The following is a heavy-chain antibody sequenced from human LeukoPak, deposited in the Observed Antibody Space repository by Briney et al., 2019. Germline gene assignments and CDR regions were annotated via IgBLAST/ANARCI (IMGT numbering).Heavy chain of an antibody. Sequence: SETLSLTCTVSGGSISSYYWSWIRQPPGKGLEWIGYIYYSGSTNYNPSLKSRVTISVDTSKNQFSLKLSSVTAADTAVYYCARGNYGDYSVCGQGTLVTVSS. J-gene: IGHJ4*02. CDR3: ARGNYGDYSV. CDR1: GGSISSYY. CDR2: IYYSGST. V-gene: IGHV4-59*01. D-gene: IGHD4-17*01.